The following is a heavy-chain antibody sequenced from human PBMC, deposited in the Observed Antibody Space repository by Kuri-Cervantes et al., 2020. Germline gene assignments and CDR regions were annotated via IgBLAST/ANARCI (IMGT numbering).Heavy chain of an antibody. CDR1: GFTFSSYG. CDR2: ISSSSSYI. D-gene: IGHD6-13*01. Sequence: GESLKISCAASGFTFSSYGMNWVRQAPGKGLEWVSSISSSSSYIYYADSVKGRFTISRDDAKNSLYLQMNSLRAEDTAVYYCARGGSSWLDYWGQGTLVTVSS. CDR3: ARGGSSWLDY. V-gene: IGHV3-21*01. J-gene: IGHJ4*02.